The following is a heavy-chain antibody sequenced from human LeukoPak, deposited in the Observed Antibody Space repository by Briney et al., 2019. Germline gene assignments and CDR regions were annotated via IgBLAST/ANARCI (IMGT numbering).Heavy chain of an antibody. CDR3: ARAGRRYRIAVAGTGWSWFPY. J-gene: IGHJ4*02. CDR2: INPNSGGT. Sequence: GASVKVSCKASGYTFTGYYMHWVRQAPGQGLEWMGWINPNSGGTNYAQKFQGRVTMTRDTSISTAYMELSRLRSDDTAVYYCARAGRRYRIAVAGTGWSWFPYWGQGTLVTVSS. V-gene: IGHV1-2*02. D-gene: IGHD6-19*01. CDR1: GYTFTGYY.